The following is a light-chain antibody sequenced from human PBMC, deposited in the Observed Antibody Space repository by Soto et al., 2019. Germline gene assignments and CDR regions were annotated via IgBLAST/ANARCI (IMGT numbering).Light chain of an antibody. CDR3: QQRPLWYS. V-gene: IGKV3-11*01. CDR1: QSVGSY. CDR2: DTS. Sequence: EVVLTQSPATLSLSPGERATLSCRASQSVGSYLAWYQQTPGQAPRLLIYDTSNRATGIPARFSGSGSGTDFTLTISSLEPEDSAVYFCQQRPLWYSFGQGTKLEIK. J-gene: IGKJ2*03.